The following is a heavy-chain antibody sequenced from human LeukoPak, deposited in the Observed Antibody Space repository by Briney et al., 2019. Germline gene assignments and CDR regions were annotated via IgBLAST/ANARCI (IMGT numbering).Heavy chain of an antibody. CDR2: ISVYNGNT. J-gene: IGHJ4*02. CDR3: AGGVGGYCSNTTCFSY. Sequence: ASVTLSCKASGYTFTSYGITWVRQAPGQGLEWMGWISVYNGNTNYAQKLQGRVTMTTDTSTSTAYMELRSLRSDDTAVYYCAGGVGGYCSNTTCFSYWGQGTLVTVSS. D-gene: IGHD2-2*01. V-gene: IGHV1-18*01. CDR1: GYTFTSYG.